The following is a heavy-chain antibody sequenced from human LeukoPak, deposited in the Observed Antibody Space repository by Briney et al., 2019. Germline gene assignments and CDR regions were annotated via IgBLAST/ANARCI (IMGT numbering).Heavy chain of an antibody. CDR3: ARDDFDI. J-gene: IGHJ3*02. CDR1: GGSISSYY. V-gene: IGHV4-59*12. Sequence: PSETLSLTCTVSGGSISSYYWSWIRQPPGKGLEWIGEIYHSGSTNYNPSLKSRVTISVDKSKNQFSLKLSSVTAADTAVYYCARDDFDIWGQGTMVTVSS. CDR2: IYHSGST.